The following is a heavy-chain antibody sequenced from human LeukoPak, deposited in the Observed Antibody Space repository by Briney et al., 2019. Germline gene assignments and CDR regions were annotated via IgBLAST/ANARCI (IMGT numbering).Heavy chain of an antibody. Sequence: PSETLSLTCTVSGDSISSSSYYWGWIRQPPGKGLEWIGSIYYSGSTYYNPSLKSRVTISVDTSKNQFSLKLSSVTAADTAVYYCARGPHCSSNSCYSEYFHHWGQGTLVTVSS. V-gene: IGHV4-39*07. CDR2: IYYSGST. J-gene: IGHJ1*01. D-gene: IGHD2-2*01. CDR1: GDSISSSSYY. CDR3: ARGPHCSSNSCYSEYFHH.